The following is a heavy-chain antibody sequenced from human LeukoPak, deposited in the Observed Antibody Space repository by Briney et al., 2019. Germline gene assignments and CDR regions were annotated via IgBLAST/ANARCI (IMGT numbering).Heavy chain of an antibody. J-gene: IGHJ5*02. D-gene: IGHD1-7*01. Sequence: GRSLRLSCAASGFSFSHYWMTWVRQAPGKGLEWVATIKGDGSKKDYVDSVRGRFTVSIDNARNSLYLQMSSLRVEDTAIYYCESTTGPWGQGTLVTVSS. CDR2: IKGDGSKK. V-gene: IGHV3-7*03. CDR1: GFSFSHYW. CDR3: ESTTGP.